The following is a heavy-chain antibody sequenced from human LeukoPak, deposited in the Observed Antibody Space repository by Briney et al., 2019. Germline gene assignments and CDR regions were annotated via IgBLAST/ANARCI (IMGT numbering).Heavy chain of an antibody. D-gene: IGHD2-2*01. Sequence: GGSLRLSCAASGFTFSSYAMHWVRQAPGKGLEWVAVISYDGSNKYYADSVKGRFTISRDNSKNTLYLQMNSLKTEDTAVYYCTPALSSTSPLDYWGQGTLVTVSS. J-gene: IGHJ4*02. CDR2: ISYDGSNK. CDR3: TPALSSTSPLDY. CDR1: GFTFSSYA. V-gene: IGHV3-30-3*01.